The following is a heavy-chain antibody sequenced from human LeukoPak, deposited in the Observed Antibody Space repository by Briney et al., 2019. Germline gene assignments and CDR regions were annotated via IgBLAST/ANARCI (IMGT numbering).Heavy chain of an antibody. CDR3: ARTSSSGLVGGYYFDY. CDR1: GYFISSGYY. Sequence: SETLSFTCTVSGYFISSGYYWGWIRQPPGKGLQWIGSIHHSGSTYYNPSLKSRVTISVDTSKNQFSLKLSSVTAADTAVYYCARTSSSGLVGGYYFDYWGQGTLVTVSS. D-gene: IGHD6-19*01. V-gene: IGHV4-38-2*02. J-gene: IGHJ4*02. CDR2: IHHSGST.